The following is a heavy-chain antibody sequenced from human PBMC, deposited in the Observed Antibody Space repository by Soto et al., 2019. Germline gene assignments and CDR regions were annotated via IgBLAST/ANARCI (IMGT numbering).Heavy chain of an antibody. CDR1: GYTFTSYY. V-gene: IGHV1-46*01. CDR2: INPSGGST. J-gene: IGHJ4*02. CDR3: ARGDIVVVVAATRSLYFDY. Sequence: QVQLVQSGAEVKKPGASVKVSCKASGYTFTSYYMHWVRQAPGQGLEWMGIINPSGGSTSYAQKFQGGVTMTRDTSTSTVYMELSSLRSEDTAVYYCARGDIVVVVAATRSLYFDYWGQGTLVTVSS. D-gene: IGHD2-15*01.